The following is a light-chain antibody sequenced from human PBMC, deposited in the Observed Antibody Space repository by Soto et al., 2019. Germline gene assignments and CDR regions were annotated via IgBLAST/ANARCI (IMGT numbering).Light chain of an antibody. V-gene: IGKV1-5*01. CDR3: QQYKDWPPLT. CDR2: DAS. J-gene: IGKJ4*01. Sequence: DIQMTQSPSTLSASVGDTVTITCRASQSISTWLAWYQQKPGQAPRLLIYDASIRATGIPARFSGSESGAVFTLTINSLEPEDFAVYYCQQYKDWPPLTFGGGTKVDIK. CDR1: QSISTW.